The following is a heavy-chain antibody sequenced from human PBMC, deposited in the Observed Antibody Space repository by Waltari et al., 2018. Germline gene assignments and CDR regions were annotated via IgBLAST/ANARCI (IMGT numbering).Heavy chain of an antibody. Sequence: QVQVVESGGGVVQPGRSLRLSCAASGFTFNTYGMHWVRQAPGKGLEGVAVIWYDGTNQYNAESVNGRFTISRDNSKNTLYVQMNSLRAEDTAVYFCARDRDSSSGVGGGIDVWGQGTTVTVAS. J-gene: IGHJ6*02. D-gene: IGHD6-13*01. CDR2: IWYDGTNQ. CDR3: ARDRDSSSGVGGGIDV. V-gene: IGHV3-33*01. CDR1: GFTFNTYG.